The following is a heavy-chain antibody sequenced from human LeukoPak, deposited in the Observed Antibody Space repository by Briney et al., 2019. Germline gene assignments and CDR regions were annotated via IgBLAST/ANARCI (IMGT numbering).Heavy chain of an antibody. V-gene: IGHV4-59*08. CDR1: GGSISSYY. CDR2: IYYSGST. CDR3: ARVGGMTTINNAAFDI. Sequence: SETLSLTCTVSGGSISSYYWSWIRQPPGKELEWIGYIYYSGSTNYNPSLKSRVTISVDTSKNQFSLKLSSVTAADTAVYYCARVGGMTTINNAAFDIWGQGTMVTVSS. J-gene: IGHJ3*02. D-gene: IGHD5-24*01.